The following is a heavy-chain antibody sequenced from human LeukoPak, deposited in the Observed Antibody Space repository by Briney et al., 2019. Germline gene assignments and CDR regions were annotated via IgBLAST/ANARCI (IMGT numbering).Heavy chain of an antibody. D-gene: IGHD1-26*01. CDR2: LHTGGRT. CDR3: ASSGSYRFDY. CDR1: GFIVSNSY. J-gene: IGHJ4*02. V-gene: IGHV3-53*01. Sequence: GGSLRLSCAASGFIVSNSYMSWVRQAPGKGLEWVSVLHTGGRTFYADSVMGRFTISTDNAKNSLYLQMNSLRDEDTAVYYCASSGSYRFDYWGQGTLVTVSS.